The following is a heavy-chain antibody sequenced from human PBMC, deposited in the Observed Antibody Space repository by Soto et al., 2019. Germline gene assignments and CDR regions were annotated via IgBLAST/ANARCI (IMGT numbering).Heavy chain of an antibody. Sequence: NPSETLSLTCAVYGGSFSGYYWSWIRQPPGQGLEWIGEINHSGSTNYNPSLKSRVTISVDTSKNQFSLKLSSVTAADTAVYYCARVAYYYYYGMDVWGQGTTVTVSS. CDR3: ARVAYYYYYGMDV. CDR1: GGSFSGYY. CDR2: INHSGST. J-gene: IGHJ6*02. V-gene: IGHV4-34*01.